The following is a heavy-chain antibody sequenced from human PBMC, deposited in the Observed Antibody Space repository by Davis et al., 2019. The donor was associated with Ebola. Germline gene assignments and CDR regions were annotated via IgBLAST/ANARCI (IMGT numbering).Heavy chain of an antibody. CDR1: GFTFSSYW. D-gene: IGHD1-14*01. CDR2: INQHGIEK. Sequence: GESLKISCAASGFTFSSYWMSWVRQAPGKGLEWVANINQHGIEKYYVDSVKGRFTISRDNAKNSLSLQMNSLRAEDTAVYYCARDLPGGDWYFDLWGRGTLVTVSS. V-gene: IGHV3-7*01. J-gene: IGHJ2*01. CDR3: ARDLPGGDWYFDL.